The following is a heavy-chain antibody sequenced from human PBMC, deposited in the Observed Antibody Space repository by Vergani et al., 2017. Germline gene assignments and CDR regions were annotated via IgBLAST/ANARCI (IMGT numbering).Heavy chain of an antibody. J-gene: IGHJ6*02. V-gene: IGHV4-34*01. CDR3: ARGTGGIAAAGYYYYYGMDV. D-gene: IGHD6-13*01. Sequence: QVQLQQWGAGLLKPSETLSLTCAVYGGSFSGYYWSWIRQPPGXGLEWIGEINHSGSTNYNPSLKSRVTISVDTSKNQFSLKLSPVTAADTAVYYCARGTGGIAAAGYYYYYGMDVWGQGSTVTVSS. CDR1: GGSFSGYY. CDR2: INHSGST.